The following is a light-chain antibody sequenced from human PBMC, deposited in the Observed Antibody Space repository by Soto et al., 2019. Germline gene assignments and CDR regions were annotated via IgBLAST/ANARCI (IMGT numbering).Light chain of an antibody. CDR1: QSINAW. Sequence: DIQMTQSPSTLSASVGDRVTITCRASQSINAWLAWYQQKPGKAPKLLIYRASNFQSGVPSRYSGSGSGTEFTLTISSLQPDDFATYCCQEYNGLSTFGQGPKVEF. V-gene: IGKV1-5*03. CDR3: QEYNGLST. CDR2: RAS. J-gene: IGKJ1*01.